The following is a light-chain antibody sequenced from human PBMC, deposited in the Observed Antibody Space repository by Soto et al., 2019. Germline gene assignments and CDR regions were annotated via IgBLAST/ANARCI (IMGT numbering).Light chain of an antibody. J-gene: IGKJ4*01. V-gene: IGKV3-20*01. Sequence: EIVLTQSPGTLSLSPGERATLSCRASQTLSSSYLAWYQHKPGQAPRLLIYGASNRATGIPDRFSGSESGTDFTLTISRLEPEDFAMYYCQQYRSSSTFGGGTKVEIK. CDR3: QQYRSSST. CDR2: GAS. CDR1: QTLSSSY.